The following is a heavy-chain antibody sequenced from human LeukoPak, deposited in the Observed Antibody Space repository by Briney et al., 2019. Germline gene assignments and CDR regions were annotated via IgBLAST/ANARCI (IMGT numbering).Heavy chain of an antibody. CDR2: VSYDGNSK. Sequence: PGTSLRLSCAASGFIFNTYGVHWVRLAPGKGLEWVAVVSYDGNSKYYADSVKGRFTISRDNAKNSLYLQMNSLRAEDTAVYYCARSRWELLDAFDIWGQGTMVTVSS. J-gene: IGHJ3*02. D-gene: IGHD1-26*01. V-gene: IGHV3-30*03. CDR3: ARSRWELLDAFDI. CDR1: GFIFNTYG.